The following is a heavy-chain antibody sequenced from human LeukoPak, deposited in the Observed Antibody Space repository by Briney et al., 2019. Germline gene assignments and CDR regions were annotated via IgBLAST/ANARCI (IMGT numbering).Heavy chain of an antibody. J-gene: IGHJ3*02. CDR2: ISGSGGST. CDR3: AKDRITMIVERHAFDI. CDR1: GFTFSSYA. D-gene: IGHD3-22*01. V-gene: IGHV3-23*01. Sequence: GGSLRLSCAASGFTFSSYAMSWVRQAPGKGLEWVSAISGSGGSTYYADSVKGRFTISRDNSKNTLYLQMNSLRAEDTAVYYCAKDRITMIVERHAFDIWGQGTMVTVSS.